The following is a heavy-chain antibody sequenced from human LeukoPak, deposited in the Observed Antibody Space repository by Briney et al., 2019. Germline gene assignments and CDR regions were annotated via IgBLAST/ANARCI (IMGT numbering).Heavy chain of an antibody. CDR1: GFTFSSYG. CDR2: ISYDGSNK. Sequence: GGSLRLSCAASGFTFSSYGMHWVRQAPGKGLEWVAVISYDGSNKYYADSVKGRFTISRDNSKNTLYLQMNSLRAEDTAVYYCANPDSSGWYYVDYWGQGTLVTVSS. D-gene: IGHD6-19*01. V-gene: IGHV3-30*18. J-gene: IGHJ4*02. CDR3: ANPDSSGWYYVDY.